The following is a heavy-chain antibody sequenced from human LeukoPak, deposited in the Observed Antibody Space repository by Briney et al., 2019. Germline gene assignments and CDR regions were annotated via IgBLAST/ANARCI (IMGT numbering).Heavy chain of an antibody. V-gene: IGHV1-69*01. CDR2: IIPIFGTA. D-gene: IGHD5-18*01. CDR1: GGTFSSYA. CDR3: ARNGYSYGRNYYYYCGMDV. Sequence: SVKVSCKASGGTFSSYAISWVRQAPGQGLEWMGGIIPIFGTANYAQKFQGRVTITADESTSTAYMELSSLRSEDTAVYYCARNGYSYGRNYYYYCGMDVWGQGTTVTVSS. J-gene: IGHJ6*02.